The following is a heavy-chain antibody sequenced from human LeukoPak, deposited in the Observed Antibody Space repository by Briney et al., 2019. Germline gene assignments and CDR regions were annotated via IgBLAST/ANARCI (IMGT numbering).Heavy chain of an antibody. CDR1: GGSISSYY. CDR2: IYYSGST. CDR3: ARGSNLAVAGFDY. V-gene: IGHV4-59*12. J-gene: IGHJ4*02. D-gene: IGHD6-19*01. Sequence: SETLSLTCTVSGGSISSYYWSWIRQPPGKGLEWIGYIYYSGSTNYNPSLKSRVTISVDTSKNQFSLKLSSVTAADTAVYYCARGSNLAVAGFDYWGQGTLVTVSS.